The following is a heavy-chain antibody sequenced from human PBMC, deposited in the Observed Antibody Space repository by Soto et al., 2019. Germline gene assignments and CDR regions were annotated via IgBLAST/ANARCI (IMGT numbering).Heavy chain of an antibody. Sequence: GGSLRLSCEAAGFTFSSHAMHWVRQAPGKGLEWVAVISYDGSNKYYADSVEGRFIISRDNSKNTLYLQMDSLRVDDTAVYYCARAEFLFDYWGQRTLVTVSS. J-gene: IGHJ4*02. D-gene: IGHD2-21*01. CDR3: ARAEFLFDY. CDR2: ISYDGSNK. CDR1: GFTFSSHA. V-gene: IGHV3-30-3*01.